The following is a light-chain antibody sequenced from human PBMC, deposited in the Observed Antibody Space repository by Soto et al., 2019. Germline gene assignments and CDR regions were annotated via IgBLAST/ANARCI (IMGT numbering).Light chain of an antibody. V-gene: IGKV1-5*01. CDR3: QQYDTYSRT. CDR1: QSINRR. J-gene: IGKJ1*01. CDR2: EAS. Sequence: DIQMTQSPSTLSASVGDRVTITCRASQSINRRLAWYQQKTGKAPKLLIYEASSWESGVPSRFSGSGSGTEFTLTISSLQPDDFATYYCQQYDTYSRTFGQGTKVEVK.